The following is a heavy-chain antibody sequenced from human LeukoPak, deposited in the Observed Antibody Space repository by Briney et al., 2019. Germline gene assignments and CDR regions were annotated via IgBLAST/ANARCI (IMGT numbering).Heavy chain of an antibody. Sequence: SETLSLTCTVSGGSISSYYWSWIRQPPGKGLEWIGYIYYSGSTNYNPSLKSRVTISVDTSKNQFSLKLSSVTAADTAVYYCARAYYYDSSGSTHWYFDLWGRGTLVTVSS. V-gene: IGHV4-59*01. CDR1: GGSISSYY. CDR3: ARAYYYDSSGSTHWYFDL. CDR2: IYYSGST. J-gene: IGHJ2*01. D-gene: IGHD3-22*01.